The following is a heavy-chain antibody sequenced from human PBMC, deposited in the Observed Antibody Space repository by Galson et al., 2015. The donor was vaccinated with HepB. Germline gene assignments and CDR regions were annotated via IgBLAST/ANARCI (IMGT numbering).Heavy chain of an antibody. D-gene: IGHD3-22*01. Sequence: SVKVSCKASGYTFTSYDINWVRQATGQGLEWMGWMNPNSGNTGYAQKFQGRVTMTRDTSINTAYMELSSLRSEDTAVYYCARAPITMILVVPPRGPKRNWFDPWGHGSLVTVSS. CDR2: MNPNSGNT. J-gene: IGHJ5*02. V-gene: IGHV1-8*01. CDR1: GYTFTSYD. CDR3: ARAPITMILVVPPRGPKRNWFDP.